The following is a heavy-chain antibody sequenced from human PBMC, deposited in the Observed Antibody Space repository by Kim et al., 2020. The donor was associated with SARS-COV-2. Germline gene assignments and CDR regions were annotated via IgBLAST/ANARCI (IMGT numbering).Heavy chain of an antibody. D-gene: IGHD2-2*01. CDR2: FDPEDGET. Sequence: ASVKVSCKVSGYTLTELSMHWVRQAPGKGLEWMGGFDPEDGETIYAQKFQGRVTMTEDTSTDTAYMEQSSLRSEDTAVYYCATSYAFSARGSPDYWGQGTLVTVSS. CDR3: ATSYAFSARGSPDY. V-gene: IGHV1-24*01. J-gene: IGHJ4*02. CDR1: GYTLTELS.